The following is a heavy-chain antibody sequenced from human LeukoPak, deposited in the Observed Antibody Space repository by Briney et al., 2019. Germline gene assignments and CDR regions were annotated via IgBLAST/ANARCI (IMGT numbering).Heavy chain of an antibody. CDR2: IYYSGST. CDR3: ARASRGAFDI. J-gene: IGHJ3*02. CDR1: GDSISSSSDY. V-gene: IGHV4-39*07. Sequence: SETLSLTCTVSGDSISSSSDYWGWIRQPPGKGLEWIGSIYYSGSTYYDPSLKSRVTISVDTSRSQFSLKLTSVTAADTAVYYCARASRGAFDIWGQGTMVTVSS.